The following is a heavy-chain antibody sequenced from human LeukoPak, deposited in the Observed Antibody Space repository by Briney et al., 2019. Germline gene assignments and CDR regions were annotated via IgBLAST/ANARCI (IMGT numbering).Heavy chain of an antibody. CDR1: GGSISSGGYS. V-gene: IGHV4-30-2*01. J-gene: IGHJ4*01. Sequence: PSETLSLTCAVSGGSISSGGYSWSWIRQPPGKGLEWIGYIYHSGSTYYNPSLKSRVAISVDRSKNQFSLKLSSVTAADTAVYYCSSYKVANSFDYWGHGTLVTVSS. CDR2: IYHSGST. CDR3: SSYKVANSFDY. D-gene: IGHD5-12*01.